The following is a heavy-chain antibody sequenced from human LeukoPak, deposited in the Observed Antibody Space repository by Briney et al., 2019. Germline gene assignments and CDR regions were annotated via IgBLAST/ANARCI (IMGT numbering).Heavy chain of an antibody. CDR2: ISGSGGST. CDR1: GFTFSSYA. CDR3: ARDEGYGDYYFDY. D-gene: IGHD4-17*01. V-gene: IGHV3-23*01. Sequence: GGSLRLSCAASGFTFSSYAMSWVRQAPGKGLEWVSAISGSGGSTYYADSVKGRFTISRDNSKNTLYLQMNSLRAEDTAVYYCARDEGYGDYYFDYWGQGTLVTVSS. J-gene: IGHJ4*02.